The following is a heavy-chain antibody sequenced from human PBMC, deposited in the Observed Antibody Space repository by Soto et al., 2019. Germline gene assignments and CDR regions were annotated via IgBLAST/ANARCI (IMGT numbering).Heavy chain of an antibody. CDR1: GFTFSSYS. V-gene: IGHV3-21*01. CDR3: ARDQRIVVVPAAPLGMDV. D-gene: IGHD2-2*01. J-gene: IGHJ6*02. CDR2: ISSSSSYI. Sequence: GGSLRLSCAAPGFTFSSYSMNWVPQAPGKGLEWVSSISSSSSYIYYADSVKGRFTISRDNAKNSLYLQMNSLRAEDTAVYYCARDQRIVVVPAAPLGMDVWGQGTTVTVSS.